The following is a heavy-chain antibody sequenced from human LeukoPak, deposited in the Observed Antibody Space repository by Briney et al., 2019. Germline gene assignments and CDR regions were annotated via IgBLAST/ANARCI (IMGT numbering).Heavy chain of an antibody. J-gene: IGHJ4*02. D-gene: IGHD6-13*01. CDR3: ARDWRQQLAN. CDR2: ITTSSRTI. V-gene: IGHV3-48*04. CDR1: GFTFSRHD. Sequence: GGSLRLSCAASGFTFSRHDMNWVRQVAGKGLEWLSYITTSSRTIDYADSVKGRFTVSRDNAKNSLYLQMNSLRAEDTAVYYCARDWRQQLANWGQGTLVTVSS.